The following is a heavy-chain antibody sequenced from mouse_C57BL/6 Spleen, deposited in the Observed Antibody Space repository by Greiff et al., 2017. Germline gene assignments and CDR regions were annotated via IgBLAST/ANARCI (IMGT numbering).Heavy chain of an antibody. J-gene: IGHJ2*01. D-gene: IGHD1-1*01. Sequence: QVQLQQPGAELVRPGTSVKLSCKASGYTFTSYWMHWVKQRPGQGLEWIGVIDPSDSYTNYNQKFKGKATLTVDTSSSTAYMQLSSLTSEDSAVYCCARRYGSSYYFDYWGQGTTLTVSS. CDR1: GYTFTSYW. CDR2: IDPSDSYT. V-gene: IGHV1-59*01. CDR3: ARRYGSSYYFDY.